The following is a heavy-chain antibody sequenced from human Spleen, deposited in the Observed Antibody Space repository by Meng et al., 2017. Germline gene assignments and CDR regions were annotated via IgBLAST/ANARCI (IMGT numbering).Heavy chain of an antibody. CDR3: AHRGVAAIGNWFDP. Sequence: QITLKESGPTLVKPTQTLTLTCTFSGFSLSTSGVAVAWIRQPPGKALEWLAAISWDDVKRYSPYLESRLTITKDASKNQVILIMTNMDPVDTATYYCAHRGVAAIGNWFDPWGPGTLVTVSS. V-gene: IGHV2-5*02. CDR2: ISWDDVK. J-gene: IGHJ5*02. CDR1: GFSLSTSGVA. D-gene: IGHD6-6*01.